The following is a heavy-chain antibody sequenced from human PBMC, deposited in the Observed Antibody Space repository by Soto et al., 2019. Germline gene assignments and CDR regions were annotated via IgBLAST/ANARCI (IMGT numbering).Heavy chain of an antibody. CDR1: GYTFTSYD. CDR3: ARCPWIQIWSAHYYYYVMDV. V-gene: IGHV1-8*01. Sequence: PSVKVSCKVSGYTFTSYDINWVRQATGQGLEWMGWMNPNSGNTGYAQKFQGRVTMTRNTSISTAYMELSSLRSEDTAVYYCARCPWIQIWSAHYYYYVMDVWGKGTMVTVSS. CDR2: MNPNSGNT. D-gene: IGHD5-18*01. J-gene: IGHJ6*04.